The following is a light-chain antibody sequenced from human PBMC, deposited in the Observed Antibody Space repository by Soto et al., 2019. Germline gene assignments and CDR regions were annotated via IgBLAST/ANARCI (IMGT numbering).Light chain of an antibody. CDR1: QSVSGN. V-gene: IGKV3-15*01. J-gene: IGKJ1*01. CDR2: GAS. Sequence: VMTQSPAPLSVSPGERATLSCRASQSVSGNLAWYQQKPGQAPSLLIYGASTRATGIPARFSGSGSGTEFPLTISSLQSEDFAVYYCQQYNNWPLFGQGTKVDIK. CDR3: QQYNNWPL.